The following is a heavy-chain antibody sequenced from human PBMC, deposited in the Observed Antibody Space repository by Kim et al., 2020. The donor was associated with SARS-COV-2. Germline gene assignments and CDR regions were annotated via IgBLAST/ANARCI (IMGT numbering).Heavy chain of an antibody. CDR3: ATVDTAMEFFDY. Sequence: ASVKVSCKVSGYTLTELSMHWVRQAPGKGLEWMGGFDPEDGETIYAQKFQGRVTMTEDTSTDTAYMELSSLRSEDTAVYYCATVDTAMEFFDYWGQGTLVTVSS. J-gene: IGHJ4*02. CDR2: FDPEDGET. V-gene: IGHV1-24*01. CDR1: GYTLTELS. D-gene: IGHD5-18*01.